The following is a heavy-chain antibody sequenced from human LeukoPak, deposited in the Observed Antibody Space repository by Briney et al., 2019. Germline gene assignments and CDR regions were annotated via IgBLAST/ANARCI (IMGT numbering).Heavy chain of an antibody. D-gene: IGHD4-11*01. CDR1: GGTFSSYA. CDR3: ARLTVTTAHYYYYYGMDV. Sequence: GASVKVSCKASGGTFSSYAISWVRQAPGQGLEWMEGIIPIFGTANYAQKFQGRVTITADESTSTAYMELSSLRSEDTAVYYCARLTVTTAHYYYYYGMDVWGQGTTVTVSS. J-gene: IGHJ6*02. V-gene: IGHV1-69*13. CDR2: IIPIFGTA.